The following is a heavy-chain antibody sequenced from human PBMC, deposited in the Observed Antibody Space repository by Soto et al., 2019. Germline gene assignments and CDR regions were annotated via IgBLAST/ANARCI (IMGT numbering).Heavy chain of an antibody. CDR3: ARGTGDSRAYYYVY. J-gene: IGHJ4*02. CDR2: IIPLFGTA. V-gene: IGHV1-69*12. D-gene: IGHD3-22*01. Sequence: QVQLVQSGAEVKKPGSSVKVSCKASGGTFSSYAISWVRQAPGQGLEWMGGIIPLFGTANYAQKFQGRVTXXAXESXSTAYMELSNLRSEDTAVYYCARGTGDSRAYYYVYWGQGTRVTVSS. CDR1: GGTFSSYA.